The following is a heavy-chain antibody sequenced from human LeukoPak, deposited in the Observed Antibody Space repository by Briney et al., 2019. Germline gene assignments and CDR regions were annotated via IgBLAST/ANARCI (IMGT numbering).Heavy chain of an antibody. Sequence: SETLSLTCTVSGGSISSYYWSWIRQPAGKGLEWIGRIYTSGSTNYNPSLKSRVTMSVDTSKNQFSLKLSSVTAADTAVYYCARDGAYYDSSGSAPFDYRGQGTLVTVSS. D-gene: IGHD3-22*01. CDR3: ARDGAYYDSSGSAPFDY. CDR1: GGSISSYY. J-gene: IGHJ4*02. V-gene: IGHV4-4*07. CDR2: IYTSGST.